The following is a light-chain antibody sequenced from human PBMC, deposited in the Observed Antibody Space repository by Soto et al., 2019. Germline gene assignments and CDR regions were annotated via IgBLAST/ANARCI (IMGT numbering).Light chain of an antibody. CDR3: QQYNTNSRA. CDR2: KAS. J-gene: IGKJ1*01. CDR1: QSISSW. Sequence: DIQMTQSPSTLSASVGDRVTITCRASQSISSWLAWYQQKPGKAPKLLIYKASSLESGVPSRFSGSGSGTEFTLTISSLHPDDFASYYCQQYNTNSRAFGQGTKV. V-gene: IGKV1-5*03.